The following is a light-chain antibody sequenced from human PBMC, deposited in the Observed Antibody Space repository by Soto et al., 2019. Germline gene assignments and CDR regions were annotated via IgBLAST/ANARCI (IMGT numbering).Light chain of an antibody. CDR2: EGS. J-gene: IGLJ2*01. CDR1: SSDVGIYDL. CDR3: CSYAGSSTAI. V-gene: IGLV2-23*01. Sequence: QSVLTQPASVSGSPGQSITISCTGTSSDVGIYDLVSWYQQHPGKAPKLMIYEGSKRPSGVSNRFSGSKSGNTASLTISGLQAEDEADYYCCSYAGSSTAIFGGGTMVTVL.